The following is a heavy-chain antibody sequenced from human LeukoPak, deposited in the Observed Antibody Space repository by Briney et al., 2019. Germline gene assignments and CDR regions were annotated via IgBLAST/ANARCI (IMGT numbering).Heavy chain of an antibody. D-gene: IGHD1-26*01. Sequence: GGSLRLSCAASGFXVSANYMSWVRQAPGRGLEWVSCISSSSTYMLYADSAKGRFTISRDNAKNSLYLQMNSLRAEDTAVYYCARDISDDYWGQGTLVTVSS. J-gene: IGHJ4*02. V-gene: IGHV3-11*06. CDR3: ARDISDDY. CDR1: GFXVSANY. CDR2: ISSSSTYM.